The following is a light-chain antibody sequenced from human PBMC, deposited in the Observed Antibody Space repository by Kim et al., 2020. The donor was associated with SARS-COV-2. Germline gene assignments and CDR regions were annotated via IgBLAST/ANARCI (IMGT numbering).Light chain of an antibody. V-gene: IGLV3-19*01. CDR1: NLRSFF. J-gene: IGLJ3*02. CDR3: NSRDNSGNRWL. CDR2: DKN. Sequence: LGQTVRITCQEDNLRSFFASGYHQKPGQAPLLVLFDKNTRPSDIPDRFAASNSGNPASLTISGAQAEDEADYYCNSRDNSGNRWLFGGGTQLTVL.